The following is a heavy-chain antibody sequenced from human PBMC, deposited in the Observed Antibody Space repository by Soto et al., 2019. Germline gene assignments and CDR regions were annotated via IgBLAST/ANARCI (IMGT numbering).Heavy chain of an antibody. J-gene: IGHJ5*02. V-gene: IGHV4-38-2*02. D-gene: IGHD3-22*01. CDR1: GYSISSGYY. Sequence: SETLSLTCAVSGYSISSGYYWGWIRQPPGKGREWIGSIYHSGSTYYNPSLKSRVTISVDTSKIQFSLKLSSVTAADTAVYYCARDYYDSSGYPPWFDPWGQGTLVTVSS. CDR3: ARDYYDSSGYPPWFDP. CDR2: IYHSGST.